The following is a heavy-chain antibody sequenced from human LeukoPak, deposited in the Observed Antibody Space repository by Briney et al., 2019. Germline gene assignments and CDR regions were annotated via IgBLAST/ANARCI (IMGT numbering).Heavy chain of an antibody. CDR3: AREGITAPQTNWFDP. J-gene: IGHJ5*02. CDR1: GYAFTDYY. CDR2: INPNNGGT. V-gene: IGHV1-2*02. D-gene: IGHD6-13*01. Sequence: ASVKVSCKASGYAFTDYYMHWVRQAPGQGLEWMAWINPNNGGTNYAQKFQGRVTLTRDTSIRTAYMELSRLKSDDTAVYYCAREGITAPQTNWFDPWGQGTLVTVSS.